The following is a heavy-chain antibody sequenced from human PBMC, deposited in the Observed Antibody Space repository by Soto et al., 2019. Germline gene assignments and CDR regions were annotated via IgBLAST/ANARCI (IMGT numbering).Heavy chain of an antibody. V-gene: IGHV1-18*01. CDR3: ARAYMEGISPGNFDY. Sequence: ASVKVSCKASGYTFTSYGISWVRQAPGQGLEWMGWISAYNGNTNYAQKLQGRVTMTTDTSTSTAYMELRSLRSDDTAVYYCARAYMEGISPGNFDYWGQGTLVTVSS. CDR2: ISAYNGNT. J-gene: IGHJ4*02. CDR1: GYTFTSYG. D-gene: IGHD2-15*01.